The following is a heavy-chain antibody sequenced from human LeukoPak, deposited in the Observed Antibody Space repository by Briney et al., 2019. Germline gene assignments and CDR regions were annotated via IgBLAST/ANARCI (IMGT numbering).Heavy chain of an antibody. D-gene: IGHD6-25*01. Sequence: GGSLRLSCAASGFTFSSYTMHWVRQAPGKGLEWVAVISFDGSNKYFADSVKGRFTISRDNSKNTLYLQMNSLRTEDTAVYYCARSGSETQNWFDRWGQGTLVTVSS. CDR1: GFTFSSYT. CDR2: ISFDGSNK. J-gene: IGHJ5*02. CDR3: ARSGSETQNWFDR. V-gene: IGHV3-30*04.